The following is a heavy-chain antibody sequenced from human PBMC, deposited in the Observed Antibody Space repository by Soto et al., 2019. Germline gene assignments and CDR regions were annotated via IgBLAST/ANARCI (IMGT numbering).Heavy chain of an antibody. J-gene: IGHJ6*03. V-gene: IGHV4-34*01. CDR2: INHSGST. CDR1: GGSFSGYY. CDR3: ARGRGSGNLYRDYYYYYYMDV. Sequence: PSETLSLTCAVYGGSFSGYYWSWIRQPPGKGLEWIGEINHSGSTNYNPSLKSRVTISVDTSKNQFSLKLSSVTAADTAVYYCARGRGSGNLYRDYYYYYYMDVWGNGTTVTVSS. D-gene: IGHD3-10*01.